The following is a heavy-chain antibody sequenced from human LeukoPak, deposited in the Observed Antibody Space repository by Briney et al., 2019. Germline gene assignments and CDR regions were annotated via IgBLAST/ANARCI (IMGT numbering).Heavy chain of an antibody. CDR3: ARAPSNSGYNWFDP. D-gene: IGHD2-2*03. CDR2: INHSGST. V-gene: IGHV4-34*01. J-gene: IGHJ5*02. CDR1: GGSFSGYY. Sequence: SETLSLTCAVYGGSFSGYYWSWIRQPPGKGLEWIGEINHSGSTNYNPSLKSRVTISVDTSKNQFSLKLNSVTAADTAVYYCARAPSNSGYNWFDPWGQGTLVTVPS.